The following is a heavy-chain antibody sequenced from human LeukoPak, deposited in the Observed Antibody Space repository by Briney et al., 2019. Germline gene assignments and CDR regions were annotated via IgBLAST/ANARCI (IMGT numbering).Heavy chain of an antibody. D-gene: IGHD2-15*01. J-gene: IGHJ4*02. CDR3: ASGRGSGGIHTSYFDY. CDR2: IWYDGSNK. CDR1: GITFRNYG. V-gene: IGHV3-33*01. Sequence: GGSLRLSCAASGITFRNYGMHWVRQAPGKGLEWVAIIWYDGSNKYYADSVRGRFTISRDNSKSTLYLQMDSLRVEDTAVYYCASGRGSGGIHTSYFDYWGQGTLVTVSS.